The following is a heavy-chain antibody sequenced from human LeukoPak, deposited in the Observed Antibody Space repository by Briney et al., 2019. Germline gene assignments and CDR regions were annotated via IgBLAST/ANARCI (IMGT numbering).Heavy chain of an antibody. V-gene: IGHV4-4*07. D-gene: IGHD3-22*01. J-gene: IGHJ4*02. CDR2: IYSDGTI. CDR3: AREVRDDSSGYYSPYFDY. Sequence: PSETLSLTCTVSGGSISRYYWSWIRQPAGKGLEWIGRIYSDGTITYNPSLQSRLTMSIDTSKNQFSLKLSSVTAADTAVYYCAREVRDDSSGYYSPYFDYWGQGTLVTVSS. CDR1: GGSISRYY.